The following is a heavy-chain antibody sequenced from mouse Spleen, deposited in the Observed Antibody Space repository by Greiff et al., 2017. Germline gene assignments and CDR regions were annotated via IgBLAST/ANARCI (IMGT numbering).Heavy chain of an antibody. Sequence: QVQLQQPGTELVKPGASVNLSCKASGYTFTSYWMHWVRQRPGQGLEWIGNFNPSNGDTDYNEKFKSKATLTVDKSSSTAYMQLSSLTSEDSAVYYCTRSVYYGNCGFAYWGQGTLVTVSA. CDR1: GYTFTSYW. CDR2: FNPSNGDT. J-gene: IGHJ3*01. D-gene: IGHD2-1*01. CDR3: TRSVYYGNCGFAY. V-gene: IGHV1-53*01.